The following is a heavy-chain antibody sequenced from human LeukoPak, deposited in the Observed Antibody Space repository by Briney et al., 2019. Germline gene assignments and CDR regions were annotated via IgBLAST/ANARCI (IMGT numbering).Heavy chain of an antibody. CDR2: INHSGST. J-gene: IGHJ5*02. D-gene: IGHD3-10*01. V-gene: IGHV4-34*01. CDR3: ARGLGVARRNWFDP. CDR1: RGSFSGYY. Sequence: SETLSPTCAVYRGSFSGYYWTWIRQPPGKGLEWIGEINHSGSTNYNPSLKSRVTISVDTSKNQFSLKLSSVTAADTAVYYCARGLGVARRNWFDPWGQGTLVTVSS.